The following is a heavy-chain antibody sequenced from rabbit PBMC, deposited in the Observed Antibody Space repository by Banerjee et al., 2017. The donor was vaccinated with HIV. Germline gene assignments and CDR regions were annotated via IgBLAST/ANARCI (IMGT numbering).Heavy chain of an antibody. J-gene: IGHJ4*01. CDR1: GFSFSNKVV. CDR2: INASTGKP. Sequence: QEQLVESGGGLVKPEGSLKLSCTASGFSFSNKVVMCWVRQAPGKGLEWIACINASTGKPVYATWAKGRFTISRTSSTTVTLRMTSLTAADRATYFCARDLVGVIGWNFYLWGQGTLVTVS. D-gene: IGHD1-1*01. CDR3: ARDLVGVIGWNFYL. V-gene: IGHV1S45*01.